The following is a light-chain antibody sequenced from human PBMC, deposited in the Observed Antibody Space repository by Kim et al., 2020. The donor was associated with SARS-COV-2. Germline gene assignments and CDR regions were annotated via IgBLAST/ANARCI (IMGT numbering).Light chain of an antibody. CDR1: SSDVGGYNH. CDR2: DVS. Sequence: QSALTQPRSVSGSPGQSVTISCTGTSSDVGGYNHVSWYQQHPGKAPKLLIYDVSKWPSGVPDRFSGSKSGNTASLTISGLQVEDEADYYCCSYAGSYTFYVFGTGTKVTVL. J-gene: IGLJ1*01. CDR3: CSYAGSYTFYV. V-gene: IGLV2-11*01.